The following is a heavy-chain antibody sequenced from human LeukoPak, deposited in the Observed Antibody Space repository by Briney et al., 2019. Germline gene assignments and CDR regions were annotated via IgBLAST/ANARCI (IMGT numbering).Heavy chain of an antibody. J-gene: IGHJ3*02. D-gene: IGHD3-22*01. Sequence: PSETLSLTCTVSGGSISSGSYYWSWIRQPAGKGLEWIGRIYTSGSTNYNPSLKSRVTISVDTSKNQISLKLSSVTAADTAVYYCAALGVVVVKGNAFDIWGQGTMVTVSS. CDR1: GGSISSGSYY. V-gene: IGHV4-61*02. CDR3: AALGVVVVKGNAFDI. CDR2: IYTSGST.